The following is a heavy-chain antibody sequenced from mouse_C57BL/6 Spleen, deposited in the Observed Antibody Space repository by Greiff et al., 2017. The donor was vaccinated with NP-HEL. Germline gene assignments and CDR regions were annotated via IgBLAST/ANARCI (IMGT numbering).Heavy chain of an antibody. D-gene: IGHD1-1*01. CDR2: IYPRSGNT. J-gene: IGHJ2*01. CDR1: GYTFTSYG. Sequence: QVQLQQSGAELARPGASVKLSCKASGYTFTSYGISWVKQRTGQGLEWIGEIYPRSGNTYYNEKFKGKATLTADKSSSTAYMELRSLTSEDSAVYFCAKGPITTVVATPFDYWGQGTTLTVSS. CDR3: AKGPITTVVATPFDY. V-gene: IGHV1-81*01.